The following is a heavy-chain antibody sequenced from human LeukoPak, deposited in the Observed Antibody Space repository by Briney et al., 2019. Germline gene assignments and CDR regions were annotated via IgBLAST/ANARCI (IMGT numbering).Heavy chain of an antibody. J-gene: IGHJ4*02. Sequence: PSESLFLTCAVSVGSLTTYDWTWLRQPPWKGLEWIGYIDYSGRANYSPSLKSRVTISLDTSNNQLSLKFNSVTAADTAVYYCARALATMFFDYWGQGTLVTVST. V-gene: IGHV4-59*01. D-gene: IGHD5-12*01. CDR3: ARALATMFFDY. CDR2: IDYSGRA. CDR1: VGSLTTYD.